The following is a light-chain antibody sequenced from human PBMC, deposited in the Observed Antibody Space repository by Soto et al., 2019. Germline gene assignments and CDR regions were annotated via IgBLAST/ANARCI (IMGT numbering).Light chain of an antibody. J-gene: IGKJ4*01. V-gene: IGKV3-20*01. CDR3: QQYGSSPT. Sequence: EIVWTQSPGTLSLSPGERATLSCRASQSVSSSYLAWYQQKPGQAPRLLIYGASSRATGIPYRFSGSGSGTDFTLTISRLEPEDFAVYYCQQYGSSPTFGGGTKVEIK. CDR1: QSVSSSY. CDR2: GAS.